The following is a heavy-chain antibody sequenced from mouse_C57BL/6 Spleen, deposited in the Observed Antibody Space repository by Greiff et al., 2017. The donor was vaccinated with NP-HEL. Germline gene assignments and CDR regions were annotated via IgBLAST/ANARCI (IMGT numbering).Heavy chain of an antibody. CDR1: GYTFTSSW. CDR3: ARGGYGHYFDD. D-gene: IGHD2-2*01. Sequence: QVQLQQPGAELVRPGTSVKLSCKASGYTFTSSWMHWVKQRPGQGLEWIGVIDPSDSYTNYNQKFKGKATLTVDTSSSTAYMQRSSLTSEDSAVYYCARGGYGHYFDDWGQGTTLTVSS. J-gene: IGHJ2*01. V-gene: IGHV1-59*01. CDR2: IDPSDSYT.